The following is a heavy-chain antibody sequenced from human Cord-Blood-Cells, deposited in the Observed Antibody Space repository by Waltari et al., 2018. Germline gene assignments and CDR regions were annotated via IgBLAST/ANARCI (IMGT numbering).Heavy chain of an antibody. CDR3: ARAPWGGKWYFDL. D-gene: IGHD3-16*01. V-gene: IGHV1-2*04. CDR2: INPNRGGT. J-gene: IGHJ2*01. Sequence: QVQLVQSGAEVKKPGASVKVSCKASGYTFTGYYMHWVRQAPGQGLEWIGWINPNRGGTNYAQKFQGWVTMTRDTSISTAYMELSRLRSDDTAVYYCARAPWGGKWYFDLWGRGTLVTVSS. CDR1: GYTFTGYY.